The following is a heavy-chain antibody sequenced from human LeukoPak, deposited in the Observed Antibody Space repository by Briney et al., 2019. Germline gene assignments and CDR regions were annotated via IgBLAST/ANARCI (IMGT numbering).Heavy chain of an antibody. Sequence: ASVKVSCKASGYTFTSYYMHWVRQAPGQGLEWMGIINPSGGSTSYAQKFQGRVTMTRDMSTSTVYMELSSLRSEDTAVYYCAREIAAAGTAEYFQHWGQGTLVTVSS. V-gene: IGHV1-46*01. CDR3: AREIAAAGTAEYFQH. D-gene: IGHD6-13*01. J-gene: IGHJ1*01. CDR1: GYTFTSYY. CDR2: INPSGGST.